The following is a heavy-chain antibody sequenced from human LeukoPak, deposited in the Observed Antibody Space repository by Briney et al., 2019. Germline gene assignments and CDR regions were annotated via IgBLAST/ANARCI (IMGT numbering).Heavy chain of an antibody. Sequence: SETLSLTCTVSGGSVSSGSYYWSWLRQPPGKGLEWGGYIYYSGSTNYNPSLKSRVTISVDTSKNQFSLKLSSVTAADTAVYYCARGGYGGSYGMDVWGQGTTVTVSS. V-gene: IGHV4-61*01. J-gene: IGHJ6*02. D-gene: IGHD4-23*01. CDR3: ARGGYGGSYGMDV. CDR2: IYYSGST. CDR1: GGSVSSGSYY.